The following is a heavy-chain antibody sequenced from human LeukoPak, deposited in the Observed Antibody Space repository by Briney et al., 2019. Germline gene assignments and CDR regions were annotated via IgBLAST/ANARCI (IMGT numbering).Heavy chain of an antibody. CDR1: GDSVSSNSAA. J-gene: IGHJ4*02. D-gene: IGHD3-10*01. CDR2: TYYRSKWYN. CDR3: ARAVYYGSGSRGYFDY. V-gene: IGHV6-1*01. Sequence: SQTLSLTCAISGDSVSSNSAAWHWIRQSPSRGLEWLGRTYYRSKWYNDYAVSVKSRITINPDTSKNQFSLQLNSVTPEDTAVYYCARAVYYGSGSRGYFDYWGQGTLVTVSS.